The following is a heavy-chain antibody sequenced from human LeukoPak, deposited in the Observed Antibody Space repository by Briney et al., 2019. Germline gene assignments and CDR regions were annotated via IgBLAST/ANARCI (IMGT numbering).Heavy chain of an antibody. J-gene: IGHJ4*02. D-gene: IGHD1-1*01. Sequence: PGGSLRLSCAASGFTFSGFWMSWVRQAPGKGLEWVANINEDGTGKYYVDSVKGRFTISRDNAKNSLYLQMNSLRAEDTAVYYCAKDQILERRSSFFDYWGQGTLVTVSS. CDR3: AKDQILERRSSFFDY. V-gene: IGHV3-7*01. CDR2: INEDGTGK. CDR1: GFTFSGFW.